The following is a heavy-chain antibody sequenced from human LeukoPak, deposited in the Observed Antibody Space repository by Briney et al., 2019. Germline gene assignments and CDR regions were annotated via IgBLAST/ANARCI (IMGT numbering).Heavy chain of an antibody. CDR3: AKGGYDYVEVGYFAS. CDR2: IVASSGAT. CDR1: GFNFNNYA. J-gene: IGHJ4*02. D-gene: IGHD5-12*01. Sequence: PGGSLRLSCAASGFNFNNYAMSWVRQAPGKGLEWVSHIVASSGATFYADSVKGRFTISRDHSKNTLYLQMNSLRAKDTALYYCAKGGYDYVEVGYFASWGKGTLVTVSS. V-gene: IGHV3-23*01.